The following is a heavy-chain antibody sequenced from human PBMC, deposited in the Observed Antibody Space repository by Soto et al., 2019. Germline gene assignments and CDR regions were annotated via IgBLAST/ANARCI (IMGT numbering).Heavy chain of an antibody. D-gene: IGHD2-15*01. CDR3: ARDLGCSGGSCYTTTPNSATATLFSWFDP. CDR1: GGSISSYY. V-gene: IGHV4-59*01. Sequence: SETLSLTCTVSGGSISSYYWSWIRQPPGKGLEWIGYIYYSGSTNYNPSLKSRVTISVDTSKNQFSLKLSSVTAADTAVYYCARDLGCSGGSCYTTTPNSATATLFSWFDPWGQGTLVTVSS. J-gene: IGHJ5*02. CDR2: IYYSGST.